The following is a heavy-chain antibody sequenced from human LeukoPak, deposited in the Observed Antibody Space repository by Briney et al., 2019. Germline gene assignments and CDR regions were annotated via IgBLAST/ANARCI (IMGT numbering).Heavy chain of an antibody. V-gene: IGHV4-39*07. CDR2: SDYSGNT. CDR1: SGSITSGNYY. Sequence: MPSETLSLTCTVSSGSITSGNYYWDWIRQPPRKGLEWIGGSDYSGNTYYNPSLKSRITISVDTSKNQFSLKLSSVTAADTAVYYCARRGTGLDWFDPWGQGTLVTVSS. CDR3: ARRGTGLDWFDP. D-gene: IGHD1-1*01. J-gene: IGHJ5*02.